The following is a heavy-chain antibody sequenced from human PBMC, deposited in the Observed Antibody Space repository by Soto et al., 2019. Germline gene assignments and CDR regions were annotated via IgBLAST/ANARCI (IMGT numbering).Heavy chain of an antibody. D-gene: IGHD6-19*01. V-gene: IGHV4-39*01. CDR2: IYYSGST. CDR3: ARRRMAVAGTAGWFDP. CDR1: GGSISSSSYY. J-gene: IGHJ5*02. Sequence: QLQLQESGPGLVKPSETLSLTCTVSGGSISSSSYYWGWIRQPPGKGLEWIGSIYYSGSTYYNPSLKSRVTISVDTSKNQFSLKLSSVTAADTAVYYCARRRMAVAGTAGWFDPWGQGTLVTVSS.